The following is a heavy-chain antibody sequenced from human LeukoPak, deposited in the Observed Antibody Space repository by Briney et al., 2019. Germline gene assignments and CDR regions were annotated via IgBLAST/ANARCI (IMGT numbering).Heavy chain of an antibody. CDR3: ARGVTMVRGVINRYYYYMDV. D-gene: IGHD3-10*01. V-gene: IGHV4-34*01. Sequence: SETLSLTCAVYGGSFSGYYWSWIRQPPGKGLEWIGEINHSGSTNYNPSLRSRVTISVDTSKNQFSLKLSSVTAADTAVYYCARGVTMVRGVINRYYYYMDVWGKGTTVTVSS. CDR2: INHSGST. J-gene: IGHJ6*03. CDR1: GGSFSGYY.